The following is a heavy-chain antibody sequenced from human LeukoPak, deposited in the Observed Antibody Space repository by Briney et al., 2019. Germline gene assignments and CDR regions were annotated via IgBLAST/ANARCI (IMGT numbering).Heavy chain of an antibody. Sequence: PGGSLRLSCAASGFTFSSYAMHWVRQAPGKGLEWVAVISYDGSNKYYADSVKGRFTISRDNSKNTLYLQMNSLRAEDTAVYYCAREYYDFWSGLAYYYYYMDVWGKGTTVTVSS. CDR1: GFTFSSYA. V-gene: IGHV3-30*04. CDR2: ISYDGSNK. D-gene: IGHD3-3*01. J-gene: IGHJ6*03. CDR3: AREYYDFWSGLAYYYYYMDV.